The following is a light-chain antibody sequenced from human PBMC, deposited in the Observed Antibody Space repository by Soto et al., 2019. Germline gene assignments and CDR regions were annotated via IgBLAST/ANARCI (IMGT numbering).Light chain of an antibody. Sequence: EIVLTQSPGSLSLSPGERATLSCRASQSVSSSHLAWYQQKSGQAPRLLIYGASTRATGIPDRFSGSGSGTDFTRTISSLEPEDFAVYYCQHYGRSPLTFGGGTKVEIE. CDR1: QSVSSSH. CDR3: QHYGRSPLT. V-gene: IGKV3-20*01. CDR2: GAS. J-gene: IGKJ4*01.